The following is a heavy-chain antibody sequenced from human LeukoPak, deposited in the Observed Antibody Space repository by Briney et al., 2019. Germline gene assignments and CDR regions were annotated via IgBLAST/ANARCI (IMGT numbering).Heavy chain of an antibody. Sequence: ASVKVSCKVSGYTLTGLSMHWVRQAPGKGLEWMGGFDPEDGETIYAQKFQGRVTMTEDTSTDTAYMELSSLRSEDTAVYYCATTCSSTSCWPYNWFDPWGQGTLVTVSS. J-gene: IGHJ5*02. CDR1: GYTLTGLS. CDR2: FDPEDGET. V-gene: IGHV1-24*01. CDR3: ATTCSSTSCWPYNWFDP. D-gene: IGHD2-2*01.